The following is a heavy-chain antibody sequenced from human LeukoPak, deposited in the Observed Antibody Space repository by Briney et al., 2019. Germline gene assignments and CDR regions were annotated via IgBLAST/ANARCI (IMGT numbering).Heavy chain of an antibody. Sequence: SETLSLTCAVYGGSFSGYYWSWIRQPPGKGLEWIGEINHSGSTNYNPSLKSRVTISVDTSKNQFSLKLSSVTAADTAVYYCARDEGVRGVRGYYYYYGMDVWDQGTTVTVSS. CDR3: ARDEGVRGVRGYYYYYGMDV. D-gene: IGHD3-10*01. V-gene: IGHV4-34*01. CDR2: INHSGST. CDR1: GGSFSGYY. J-gene: IGHJ6*02.